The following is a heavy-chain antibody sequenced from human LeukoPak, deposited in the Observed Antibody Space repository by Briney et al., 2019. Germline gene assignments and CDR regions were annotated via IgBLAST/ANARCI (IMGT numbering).Heavy chain of an antibody. V-gene: IGHV3-23*01. CDR2: ISGGGDIT. CDR3: VREDTPATANY. D-gene: IGHD2-21*02. CDR1: GFNFANHA. J-gene: IGHJ4*02. Sequence: GGPLRLSCAAFGFNFANHAMSWVRQTAGKGLEWVSAISGGGDITYYADSVKGRFTISRDNSKDTLFLQMHSLRPGDTAVYYCVREDTPATANYWGQGTLVTISS.